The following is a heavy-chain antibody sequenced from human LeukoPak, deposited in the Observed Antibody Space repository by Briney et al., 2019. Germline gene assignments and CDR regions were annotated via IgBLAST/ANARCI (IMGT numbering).Heavy chain of an antibody. V-gene: IGHV1-46*04. CDR1: GYAFTSHY. CDR3: ARENGYSYGLIDY. Sequence: ASVKVSCKTFGYAFTSHYMHWVRQAPGQGLEWMGIIVPSGGATAYAQKLQGRVTMTRDSSTSTVYMELSSLRSEDTAVYYCARENGYSYGLIDYWGQGTLVTVSS. J-gene: IGHJ4*02. D-gene: IGHD5-18*01. CDR2: IVPSGGAT.